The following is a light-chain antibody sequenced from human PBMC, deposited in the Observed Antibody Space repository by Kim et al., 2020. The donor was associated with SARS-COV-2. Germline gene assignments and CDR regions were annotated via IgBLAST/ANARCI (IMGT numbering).Light chain of an antibody. CDR2: GAS. Sequence: DIVLTQSPGTLSLSPGERATLFCRASQTFSSDYLAWYQQKPGQAPRLLIYGASSRAAGIPDRFSGSVSGSEFTLTISRLEPGDSAVYFCQQYGSAVPYTFGQGTKLEIK. V-gene: IGKV3-20*01. CDR1: QTFSSDY. J-gene: IGKJ2*01. CDR3: QQYGSAVPYT.